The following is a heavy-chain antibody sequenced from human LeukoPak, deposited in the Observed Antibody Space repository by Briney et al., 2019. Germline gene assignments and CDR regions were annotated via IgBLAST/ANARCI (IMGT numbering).Heavy chain of an antibody. J-gene: IGHJ5*02. CDR3: ARERGMRKLRAWFDA. CDR1: GGSITFGSHY. CDR2: VYVTGIT. V-gene: IGHV4-61*02. D-gene: IGHD3-16*01. Sequence: SETLTLTCNVSGGSITFGSHYWNWIRQPAGKTLEWIGRVYVTGITNYNPSLKSRVTISLDKARNQVSLMLTSATAADTAVYYCARERGMRKLRAWFDAWGQASLVTVST.